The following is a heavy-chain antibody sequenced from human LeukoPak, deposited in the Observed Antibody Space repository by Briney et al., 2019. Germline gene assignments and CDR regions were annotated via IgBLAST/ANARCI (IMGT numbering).Heavy chain of an antibody. CDR2: IYYSGST. V-gene: IGHV4-59*01. J-gene: IGHJ6*03. D-gene: IGHD5-18*01. Sequence: TSETLSLTCTVSGGSISSYYWSWIRQPPGKGLEWIGYIYYSGSTNYNPSLKSRVTKSVDTSKNQFSLKLSSVTAADTAVYYCARGVSRGYSYGRYYMDVWGKGTTVTVSS. CDR1: GGSISSYY. CDR3: ARGVSRGYSYGRYYMDV.